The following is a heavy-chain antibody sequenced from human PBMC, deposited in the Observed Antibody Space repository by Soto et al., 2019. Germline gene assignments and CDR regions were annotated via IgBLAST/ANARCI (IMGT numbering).Heavy chain of an antibody. J-gene: IGHJ6*02. D-gene: IGHD2-2*01. V-gene: IGHV5-51*01. CDR1: VYSFTSYW. Sequence: GESLKISCKGSVYSFTSYWIGCVLQIPVKVLDCMVIIYPGDCDTRYSPSFQGQVTISADKSISTAYLQWSSLKASDTAMYYCARHGIPPYFSSTSCLRGPYYYYYGREVWGQGTRVTVSS. CDR3: ARHGIPPYFSSTSCLRGPYYYYYGREV. CDR2: IYPGDCDT.